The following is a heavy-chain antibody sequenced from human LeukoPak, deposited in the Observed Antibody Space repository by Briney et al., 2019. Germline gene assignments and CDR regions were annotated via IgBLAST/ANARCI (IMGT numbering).Heavy chain of an antibody. Sequence: AASVKVSCKASGYTFTGYYMHWVRQAPGQGLEWMGRINPNSGGTNYAQRFQGRVTMTRDTSISTAYMELSRLRSDDTAVYYCARAYYGSGSYYTGYWGQGTLVTVSS. D-gene: IGHD3-10*01. CDR3: ARAYYGSGSYYTGY. V-gene: IGHV1-2*06. J-gene: IGHJ4*02. CDR1: GYTFTGYY. CDR2: INPNSGGT.